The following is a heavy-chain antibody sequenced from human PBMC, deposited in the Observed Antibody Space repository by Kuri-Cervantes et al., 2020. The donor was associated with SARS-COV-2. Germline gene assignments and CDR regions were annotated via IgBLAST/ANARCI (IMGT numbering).Heavy chain of an antibody. J-gene: IGHJ4*02. D-gene: IGHD2-8*01. CDR1: GYTFTGYY. CDR3: ARVACTNGVCSYFDY. CDR2: INPNSGGT. Sequence: ASVKVSCKASGYTFTGYYMHWVRQAPGQGLEWMVWINPNSGGTNYAQKFQGWVTMTRDTSISTAYMELSRLRSDDTAVYYCARVACTNGVCSYFDYWGQGTLVTVSS. V-gene: IGHV1-2*04.